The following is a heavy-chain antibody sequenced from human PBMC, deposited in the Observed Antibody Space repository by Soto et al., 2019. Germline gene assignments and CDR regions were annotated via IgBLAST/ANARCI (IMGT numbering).Heavy chain of an antibody. CDR1: GNMFTTFF. V-gene: IGHV5-10-1*01. Sequence: XDSLKVSMTCFGNMFTTFFISLVLQMPGKGLEWMGRIDPGDTYATYSPAFQGHVTISADKATSTAYLQWSSLKASDTAMYFCARIYCTTTTCDSWFDPWGQRTLVTVSS. J-gene: IGHJ5*02. D-gene: IGHD2-2*01. CDR2: IDPGDTYA. CDR3: ARIYCTTTTCDSWFDP.